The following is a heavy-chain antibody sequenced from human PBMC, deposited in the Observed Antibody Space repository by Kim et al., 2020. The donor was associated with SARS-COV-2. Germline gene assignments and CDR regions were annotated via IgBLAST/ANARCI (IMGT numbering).Heavy chain of an antibody. D-gene: IGHD2-15*01. J-gene: IGHJ4*02. Sequence: SSSSYIYYADSVKGRFTISRDNAKNSLYLQMNSLRAEDTAVYYCARVVRGWGQGTLVTVSS. V-gene: IGHV3-21*01. CDR2: SSSSYI. CDR3: ARVVRG.